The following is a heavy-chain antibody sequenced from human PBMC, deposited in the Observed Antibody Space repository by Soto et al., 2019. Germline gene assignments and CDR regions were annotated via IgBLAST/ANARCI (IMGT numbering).Heavy chain of an antibody. Sequence: GGSLRLSCAASGFTFSNFAMFWVRQAPGKGLEWVSSISRTGGAAHYADSVNGRFTVSRDNSKNTLFLQMDSLRADDTAVYYCAKAYDYIWGSYRRELDYWGQGTLVTVSS. CDR2: ISRTGGAA. D-gene: IGHD3-16*02. V-gene: IGHV3-23*01. CDR3: AKAYDYIWGSYRRELDY. J-gene: IGHJ4*02. CDR1: GFTFSNFA.